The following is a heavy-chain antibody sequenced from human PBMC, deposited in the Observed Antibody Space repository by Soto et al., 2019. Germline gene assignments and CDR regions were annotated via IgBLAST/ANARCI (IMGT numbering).Heavy chain of an antibody. CDR1: GYTFTSYA. D-gene: IGHD3-22*01. J-gene: IGHJ3*02. V-gene: IGHV1-3*01. CDR3: AREPLYYYDSSGRIAYAFDI. CDR2: INAGNGNT. Sequence: ASVKVSWKASGYTFTSYAMHWVRQAPGQRLEWMGWINAGNGNTKYSQKFQGRVTITRDTSASTAYMELSSLRSEDTAVYYCAREPLYYYDSSGRIAYAFDIWGQGTMVTVSS.